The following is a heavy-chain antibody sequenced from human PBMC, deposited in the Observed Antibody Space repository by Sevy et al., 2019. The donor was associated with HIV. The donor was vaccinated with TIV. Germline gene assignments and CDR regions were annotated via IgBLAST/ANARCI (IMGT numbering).Heavy chain of an antibody. CDR3: ARDLGGRFTSVREYGMDV. J-gene: IGHJ6*02. Sequence: GGSLRLSCAASGFTFSDYYMNWFRQAPGKGLEWVSYISGTGGFIIYADSVRGRFTISRDNSKNSGYLQMNSLRVEDTAVYYCARDLGGRFTSVREYGMDVWGQGTTVTVSS. V-gene: IGHV3-11*01. D-gene: IGHD3-16*01. CDR1: GFTFSDYY. CDR2: ISGTGGFI.